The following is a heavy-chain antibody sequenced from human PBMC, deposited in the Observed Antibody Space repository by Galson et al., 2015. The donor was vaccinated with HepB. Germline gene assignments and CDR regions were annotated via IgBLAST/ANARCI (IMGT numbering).Heavy chain of an antibody. D-gene: IGHD1-1*01. CDR1: GYSFNNYW. J-gene: IGHJ4*02. CDR3: ARKNQRAAGNFDD. V-gene: IGHV5-51*01. CDR2: IYPGDSDT. Sequence: QSGAEVKKPGESLKISCQGSGYSFNNYWIAWVRQVPGKGLEWMGIIYPGDSDTVSSPSFQGRVTISVDKSISTAYLQWSSLKASDAAMYYCARKNQRAAGNFDDWGQGTLVTGAS.